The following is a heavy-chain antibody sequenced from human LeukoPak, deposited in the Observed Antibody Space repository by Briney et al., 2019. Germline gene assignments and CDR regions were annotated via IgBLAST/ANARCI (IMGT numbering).Heavy chain of an antibody. D-gene: IGHD1-26*01. CDR3: ARGLLSVGATPCYFDY. CDR2: IIPIFGTA. V-gene: IGHV1-69*05. CDR1: GGTFSSYA. Sequence: SVKVSCKASGGTFSSYAISWVRQAPGQGLEWMGRIIPIFGTANYAQKFQGRVTITTDESTSTAYMELSSLRSEDTAVYYCARGLLSVGATPCYFDYWGQGTLVTVSP. J-gene: IGHJ4*02.